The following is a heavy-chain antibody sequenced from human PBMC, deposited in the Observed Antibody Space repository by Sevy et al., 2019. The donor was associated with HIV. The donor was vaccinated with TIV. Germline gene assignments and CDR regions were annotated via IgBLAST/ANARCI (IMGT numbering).Heavy chain of an antibody. Sequence: GGSLRLSCVVSGLTFSSDSMNWVRRAPGKGLEWLAYISSSSRTIYYADSVEGRFTISRDNDKKTVFLQMNNLREEDSATYYCARDVDAPFVGGFDSWGQGTLVTVSS. CDR2: ISSSSRTI. CDR3: ARDVDAPFVGGFDS. J-gene: IGHJ4*02. CDR1: GLTFSSDS. D-gene: IGHD3-3*01. V-gene: IGHV3-48*02.